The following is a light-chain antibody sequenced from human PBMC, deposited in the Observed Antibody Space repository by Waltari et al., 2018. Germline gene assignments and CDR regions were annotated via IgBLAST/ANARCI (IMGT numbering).Light chain of an antibody. J-gene: IGLJ3*02. CDR2: GVN. CDR3: SSYAGSVV. CDR1: SSDIGSYNV. V-gene: IGLV2-23*02. Sequence: QSALTQPASVSGSRGQSITLSCTGSSSDIGSYNVVSWYQHHPGKAPKLLIYGVNNRPSGVSNRFSGSKSGNTASLTISGLQAEDEADYYCSSYAGSVVFGGGTKLTVL.